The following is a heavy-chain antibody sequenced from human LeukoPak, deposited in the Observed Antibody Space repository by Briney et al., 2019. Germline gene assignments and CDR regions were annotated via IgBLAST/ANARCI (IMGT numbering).Heavy chain of an antibody. CDR1: GGSISSGSYY. CDR2: IYTSGST. J-gene: IGHJ6*03. V-gene: IGHV4-61*02. Sequence: SETLSLTCTVSGGSISSGSYYWSWIRQPAGKGLECIGRIYTSGSTNYNPSLKSRVTISVDTSKNHFSLKLSSVTAADTAVYYCARVDIAMGSNRPYYYYMDVWGKGTTVTVSS. CDR3: ARVDIAMGSNRPYYYYMDV. D-gene: IGHD5-18*01.